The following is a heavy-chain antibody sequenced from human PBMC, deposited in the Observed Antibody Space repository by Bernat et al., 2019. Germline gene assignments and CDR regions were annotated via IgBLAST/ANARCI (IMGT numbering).Heavy chain of an antibody. J-gene: IGHJ6*03. D-gene: IGHD3-10*01. CDR2: ISYDGSNK. CDR1: GFIFSSYA. Sequence: QVQLVESGGGVVQPGRSLRLSCAASGFIFSSYAIHWVRQAPGKGLEWVTVISYDGSNKYYADSVKGRFTISRDNSKNTLYLQMNSLRAEDTAMYYCARAHSGGHYYYMDVWAKGPRSPSP. V-gene: IGHV3-30*07. CDR3: ARAHSGGHYYYMDV.